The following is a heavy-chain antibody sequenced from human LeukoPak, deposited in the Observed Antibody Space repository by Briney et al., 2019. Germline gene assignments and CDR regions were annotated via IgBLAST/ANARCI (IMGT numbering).Heavy chain of an antibody. CDR2: IASDGSGT. CDR1: GFTFGNYW. V-gene: IGHV3-74*01. Sequence: PGGSLRLSCAASGFTFGNYWMHWVRQAPGKGLVWVSRIASDGSGTNYADSVKGRFTISRDNTKNTLFLQLNSLRGEDTAVYYCARSSNHFNYWGQGTLVTVSS. CDR3: ARSSNHFNY. J-gene: IGHJ4*02. D-gene: IGHD4-11*01.